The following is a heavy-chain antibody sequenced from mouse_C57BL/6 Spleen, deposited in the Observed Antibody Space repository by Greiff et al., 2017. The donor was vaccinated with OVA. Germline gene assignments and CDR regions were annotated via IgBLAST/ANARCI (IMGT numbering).Heavy chain of an antibody. V-gene: IGHV1-66*01. Sequence: VQLVESGPELVKPGASVKISCKASGYSFTSYYIHWVKQRPGQGLEWIGWIYPGSGNTKYNEKFKGKATLTADTSSSTAYMQLSSLTSEDSAVYYCARNRVYYGNLFFDYWGQGTTLTVSS. J-gene: IGHJ2*01. D-gene: IGHD2-1*01. CDR3: ARNRVYYGNLFFDY. CDR1: GYSFTSYY. CDR2: IYPGSGNT.